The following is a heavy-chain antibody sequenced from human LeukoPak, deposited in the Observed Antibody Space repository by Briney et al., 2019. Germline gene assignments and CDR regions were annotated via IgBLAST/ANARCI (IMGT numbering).Heavy chain of an antibody. D-gene: IGHD1-26*01. J-gene: IGHJ4*02. CDR2: MNPNSGNT. CDR1: GYTFTGYY. CDR3: ARGQVGANEIDY. V-gene: IGHV1-8*02. Sequence: ASVKVSCKASGYTFTGYYMHWVRQATGQGLEWMGWMNPNSGNTGYAQKFQGRVTMTRNTSISTAYMELSSLRSEDTAVYYCARGQVGANEIDYWGQGTLVTVSS.